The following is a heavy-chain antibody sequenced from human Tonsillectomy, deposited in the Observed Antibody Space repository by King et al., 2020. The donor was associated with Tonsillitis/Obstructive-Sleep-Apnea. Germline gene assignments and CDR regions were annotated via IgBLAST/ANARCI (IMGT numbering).Heavy chain of an antibody. Sequence: VQLVESGGGLIQPGGSLRLSCAASGFTVSSNYMSWVRQAPGKGLEWVSVIYSGGSTYYADSVKGRFTISRDNSKNTLYLQMNSLRAEDPAVYYCARDGYDYYCYYGMDVWGQGTTVTVSS. J-gene: IGHJ6*02. CDR1: GFTVSSNY. D-gene: IGHD5-12*01. V-gene: IGHV3-53*01. CDR3: ARDGYDYYCYYGMDV. CDR2: IYSGGST.